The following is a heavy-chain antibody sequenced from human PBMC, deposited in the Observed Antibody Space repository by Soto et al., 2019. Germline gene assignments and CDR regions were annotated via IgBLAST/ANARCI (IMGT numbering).Heavy chain of an antibody. Sequence: SETLSLTCTVSGGSISSSSYYWGWIRQPPGKGLEWIGSIYYSGSTYYNPSLKSRVTISVDTSKNQFSLKLSSVTAADTAVYYCARPQSGYDYFDYWGQGTLVTVSS. CDR3: ARPQSGYDYFDY. D-gene: IGHD5-12*01. V-gene: IGHV4-39*01. J-gene: IGHJ4*02. CDR1: GGSISSSSYY. CDR2: IYYSGST.